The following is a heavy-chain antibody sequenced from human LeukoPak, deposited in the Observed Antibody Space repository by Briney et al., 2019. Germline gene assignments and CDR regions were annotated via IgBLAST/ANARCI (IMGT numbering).Heavy chain of an antibody. CDR3: ARGVSGTIDY. CDR2: AYYRSKWHY. D-gene: IGHD1-7*01. CDR1: GDSVSSNSAT. Sequence: SQTLSLTCAISGDSVSSNSATWNWIRQSPSRGLEWLGRAYYRSKWHYGYAVSVQSRVTINPDTSKNQFSLQLNSVTPEDTAVYYCARGVSGTIDYWGQGTLVTVSS. V-gene: IGHV6-1*01. J-gene: IGHJ4*02.